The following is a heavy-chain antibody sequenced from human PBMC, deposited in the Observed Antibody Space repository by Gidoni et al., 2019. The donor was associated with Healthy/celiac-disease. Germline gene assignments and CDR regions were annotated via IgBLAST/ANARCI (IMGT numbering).Heavy chain of an antibody. Sequence: QVQLVQAGAEVKKPGASVKVSCKASGYTFTGYYMHWVRQAPGQGLEWMGWINPNSGGTNYAQKFQGWVTMTRDASISTAYMELSRLRSDDTAVYYCARARVLRYFDLDYWGQGTLVTVSS. D-gene: IGHD3-9*01. V-gene: IGHV1-2*04. CDR1: GYTFTGYY. J-gene: IGHJ4*02. CDR2: INPNSGGT. CDR3: ARARVLRYFDLDY.